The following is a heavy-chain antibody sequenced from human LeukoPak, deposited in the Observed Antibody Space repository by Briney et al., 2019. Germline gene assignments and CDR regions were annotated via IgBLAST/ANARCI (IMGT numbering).Heavy chain of an antibody. D-gene: IGHD2-15*01. V-gene: IGHV1-69*13. CDR2: IIPIFGTA. Sequence: SVKVSCKASGGTFSSYAISWVRQAPGQGLEWMGGIIPIFGTANYAQKFQGRVTITADESTSTAYMELSSLRSDDTAVYYCARGGPTLGGSEPFDYWGQGTLVTVSS. CDR3: ARGGPTLGGSEPFDY. J-gene: IGHJ4*02. CDR1: GGTFSSYA.